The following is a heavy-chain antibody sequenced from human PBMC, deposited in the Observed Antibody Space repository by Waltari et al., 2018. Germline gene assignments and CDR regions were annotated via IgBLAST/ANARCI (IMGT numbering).Heavy chain of an antibody. Sequence: QVQLQESGPGLVKPSETLSLTCTVSGGSISSHYWSWIRQPPGKGLEWIGYIYYSGSTNYNPSLKSRVTISVDTSKNQFSLKLSSVTAADTAVYYCARSGAAALLWYFDLWGRGTLVTVSS. V-gene: IGHV4-59*11. CDR2: IYYSGST. CDR1: GGSISSHY. D-gene: IGHD6-13*01. J-gene: IGHJ2*01. CDR3: ARSGAAALLWYFDL.